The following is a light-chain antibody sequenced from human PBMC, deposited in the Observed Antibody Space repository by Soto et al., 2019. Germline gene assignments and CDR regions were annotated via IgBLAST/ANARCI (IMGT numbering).Light chain of an antibody. V-gene: IGKV1-27*01. Sequence: DIQMTHSPSSLSASVGDTVTITCRASQGISNSLAWYQQKPGKVPKLLIYGASTLQPGVPSRFSGSGSGTDFTLTISSLQPEDVATYYCQKYNSDPITFGQGTRLEIK. CDR2: GAS. CDR3: QKYNSDPIT. J-gene: IGKJ5*01. CDR1: QGISNS.